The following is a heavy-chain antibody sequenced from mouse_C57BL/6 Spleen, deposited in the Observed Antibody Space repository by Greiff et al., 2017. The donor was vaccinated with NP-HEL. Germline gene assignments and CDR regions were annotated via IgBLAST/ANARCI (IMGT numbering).Heavy chain of an antibody. Sequence: QVQLQQPGTELVKPGASVKLSCKASGYTFTSYWMHWVKQRPGQGLEWIGNINPSNGGTNYNEKFKSKTTLTVDKSSSTAYMQLSSLTSEDSAVYYCARGTTAQAPWYFDVWGTGTTVTVSS. J-gene: IGHJ1*03. CDR2: INPSNGGT. CDR3: ARGTTAQAPWYFDV. D-gene: IGHD1-2*01. CDR1: GYTFTSYW. V-gene: IGHV1-53*01.